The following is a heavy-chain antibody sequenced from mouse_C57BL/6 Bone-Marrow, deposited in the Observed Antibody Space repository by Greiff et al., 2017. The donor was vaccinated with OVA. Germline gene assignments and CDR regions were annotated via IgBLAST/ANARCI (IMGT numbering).Heavy chain of an antibody. V-gene: IGHV14-1*01. Sequence: EVQLQQSGAELVRPGASVKLSCTASGFTIKDYYLHWVKQRPEQGLEWIGRIDPEDGDTDYAPKFQGKATMTADTSANTAYLQLSSLTSEDTAVYYGTTGELHGSSWWGQGTLVTVSA. CDR3: TTGELHGSSW. D-gene: IGHD1-1*01. J-gene: IGHJ3*02. CDR1: GFTIKDYY. CDR2: IDPEDGDT.